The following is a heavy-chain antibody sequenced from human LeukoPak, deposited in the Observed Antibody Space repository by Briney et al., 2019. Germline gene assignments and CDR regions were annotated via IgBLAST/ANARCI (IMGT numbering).Heavy chain of an antibody. D-gene: IGHD3-3*01. V-gene: IGHV4-59*01. J-gene: IGHJ4*02. CDR3: ALAWYGDYVGY. CDR2: IYYSGST. CDR1: GGSISSYY. Sequence: SETLSLTCTVSGGSISSYYWSWIRQPPGKGLEGIGYIYYSGSTNYNPSLTSRGTISVHTSKTQFSLKLSSVTAADTAVYYRALAWYGDYVGYWSQGTLVTVSS.